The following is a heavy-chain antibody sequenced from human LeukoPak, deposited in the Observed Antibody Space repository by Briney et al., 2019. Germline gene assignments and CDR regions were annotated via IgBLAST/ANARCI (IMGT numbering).Heavy chain of an antibody. CDR2: ISGGSGNI. J-gene: IGHJ4*02. Sequence: PPGGSLRLSCSVSGFTFSNYAMPWVRQAPGKGLEWVSLISGGSGNIYYVDSVKGRFTISRDNSKNTLYVQMTSLRAEDTAIYYCAKGSDYYGSVTSKKTDWGQGTLASVSS. V-gene: IGHV3-23*01. CDR1: GFTFSNYA. D-gene: IGHD3-10*01. CDR3: AKGSDYYGSVTSKKTD.